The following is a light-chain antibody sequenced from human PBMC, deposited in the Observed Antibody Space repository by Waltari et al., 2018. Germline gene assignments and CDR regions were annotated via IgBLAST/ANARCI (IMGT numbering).Light chain of an antibody. V-gene: IGKV1-8*01. CDR1: QGIISN. J-gene: IGKJ1*01. CDR2: AAS. Sequence: AIRITQSPSSLSASTGDRVTITCRASQGIISNLAWYQQKPGKAPKVLIYAASTLQSGVPSRFSGSGSGTDFTLTISCLQSEDFAIYYCQQYYSNPATFGQGTKVEIK. CDR3: QQYYSNPAT.